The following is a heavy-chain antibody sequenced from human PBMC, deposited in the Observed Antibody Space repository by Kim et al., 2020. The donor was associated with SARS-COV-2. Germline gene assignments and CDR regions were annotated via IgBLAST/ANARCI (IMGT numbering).Heavy chain of an antibody. Sequence: GGSLRLSCAASGFTFSSYAMSWVRQAPGKGLEWVSAISGSGGSTYYADSVKGRFTISRDNSKNTLYLQMNSLRAEDTAVYYCGYGDSSGYTLGYWGQGTLVTVSS. CDR3: GYGDSSGYTLGY. D-gene: IGHD3-22*01. J-gene: IGHJ4*02. CDR2: ISGSGGST. CDR1: GFTFSSYA. V-gene: IGHV3-23*01.